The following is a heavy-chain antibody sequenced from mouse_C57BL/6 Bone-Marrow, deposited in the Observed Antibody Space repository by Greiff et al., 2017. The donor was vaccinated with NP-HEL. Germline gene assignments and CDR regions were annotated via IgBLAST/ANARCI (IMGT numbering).Heavy chain of an antibody. V-gene: IGHV1-82*01. J-gene: IGHJ1*03. D-gene: IGHD1-1*01. Sequence: QVQLKESGPELVKPGASVKISCKASGYAFSSSWMNWVKQRPGKGLEWIGRIYPGDGDTNYNGKFKGKATLTADKSSSTAYMQLSSLTSEDSAVYFCARSLHYYGSSYGYFDVWGTGTTVTVSS. CDR3: ARSLHYYGSSYGYFDV. CDR2: IYPGDGDT. CDR1: GYAFSSSW.